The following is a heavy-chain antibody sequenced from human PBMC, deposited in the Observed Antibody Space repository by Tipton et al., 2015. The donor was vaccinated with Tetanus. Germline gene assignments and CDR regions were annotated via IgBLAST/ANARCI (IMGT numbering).Heavy chain of an antibody. CDR2: IASDGRTI. V-gene: IGHV3-30*04. J-gene: IGHJ4*02. Sequence: SLRLSCAASGFTFSSYTMHWVRQAPGKGLEWVAVIASDGRTIYYADSVKGRVTISRDDSNNMLFLEMSSLRAEDTAVFYCNGGSTRAYFDYWGLGTLVTVSS. D-gene: IGHD2-2*01. CDR3: NGGSTRAYFDY. CDR1: GFTFSSYT.